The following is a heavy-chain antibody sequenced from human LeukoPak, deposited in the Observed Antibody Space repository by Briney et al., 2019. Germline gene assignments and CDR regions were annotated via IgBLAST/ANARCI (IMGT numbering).Heavy chain of an antibody. Sequence: PGGSLRLSCAASGFTFSDYYMSWIRQAPGKGLEWVSYISSSGNIIYYADSVKGRFTISRDNAKNSLYLQMNSLRADDTAVYYCARCGRITILGVARRTGFDPWGQGILVTVSS. V-gene: IGHV3-11*04. CDR3: ARCGRITILGVARRTGFDP. CDR1: GFTFSDYY. CDR2: ISSSGNII. D-gene: IGHD3-3*01. J-gene: IGHJ5*02.